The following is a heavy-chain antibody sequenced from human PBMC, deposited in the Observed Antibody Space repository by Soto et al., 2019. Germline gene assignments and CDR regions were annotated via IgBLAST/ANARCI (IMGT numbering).Heavy chain of an antibody. CDR2: IYYSGSP. V-gene: IGHV4-59*01. Sequence: SETLSLTCTVTSGAISTYYWSWIRQPPGKGLEWIGYIYYSGSPTYNPSLKSRVTISVDTSKNQFSLKLSSVAAADTAVYYCATRPPGGAYIGDFDYWSQGTLVTVSS. J-gene: IGHJ4*02. D-gene: IGHD2-2*02. CDR3: ATRPPGGAYIGDFDY. CDR1: SGAISTYY.